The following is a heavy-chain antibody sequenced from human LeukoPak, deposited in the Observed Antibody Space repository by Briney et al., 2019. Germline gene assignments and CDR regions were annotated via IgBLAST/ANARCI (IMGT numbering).Heavy chain of an antibody. D-gene: IGHD5-18*01. V-gene: IGHV4-59*08. Sequence: PSETLSLTCTVSGLSVNSDYWTWIRQSPGKGLEWIGFIFYSGITNYSPSLKSRVTISVDTSKNQISLRLSSVTAADTAVYYCARSAYNYRFALDVWGPGTTVTVSS. CDR2: IFYSGIT. J-gene: IGHJ6*02. CDR1: GLSVNSDY. CDR3: ARSAYNYRFALDV.